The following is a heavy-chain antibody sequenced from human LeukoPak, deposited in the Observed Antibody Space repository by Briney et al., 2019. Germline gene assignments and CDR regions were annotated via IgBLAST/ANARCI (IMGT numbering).Heavy chain of an antibody. CDR2: LNPNSGCT. CDR1: GYTFTGYY. D-gene: IGHD5-18*01. CDR3: ARDREYNYGSVDY. Sequence: ASVKVSCKASGYTFTGYYMHWVRQAPGQGLEWMGWLNPNSGCTNYAQRFQGRVTMTRDTSISTAYMELSRLRSDDTALYYCARDREYNYGSVDYWGQGTLVTVSS. J-gene: IGHJ4*02. V-gene: IGHV1-2*02.